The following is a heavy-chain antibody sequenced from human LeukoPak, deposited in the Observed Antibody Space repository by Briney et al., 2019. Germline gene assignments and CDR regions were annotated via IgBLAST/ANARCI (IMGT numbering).Heavy chain of an antibody. J-gene: IGHJ4*02. V-gene: IGHV3-33*01. CDR3: VREGGCSSTSCYTDFDY. CDR2: IWYDGSNK. D-gene: IGHD2-2*02. Sequence: GSLRLSCAASGFTFSSYGMHWVRQAPGKGLEWVAVIWYDGSNKYYADSVKGRFTISRDNYKNTLYLQMNSLRAEDTAVYYCVREGGCSSTSCYTDFDYWGQGTLVTVSS. CDR1: GFTFSSYG.